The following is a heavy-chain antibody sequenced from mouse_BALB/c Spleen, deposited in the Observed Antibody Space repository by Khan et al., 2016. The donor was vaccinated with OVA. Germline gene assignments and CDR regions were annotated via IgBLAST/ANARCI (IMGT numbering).Heavy chain of an antibody. V-gene: IGHV3-2*02. J-gene: IGHJ2*01. CDR2: ISYSGRT. Sequence: EVQLQESGPGLVKPSQSLSLTCTVTGYSITSDYAWNWIRQFTGNKLEWMGYISYSGRTSYHPSLKSRIDITRDTAKNQLFLQFNSVTTEDTSTYYCARSVTITTVVATDFDYWGQGTTLTVSS. CDR3: ARSVTITTVVATDFDY. CDR1: GYSITSDYA. D-gene: IGHD1-1*01.